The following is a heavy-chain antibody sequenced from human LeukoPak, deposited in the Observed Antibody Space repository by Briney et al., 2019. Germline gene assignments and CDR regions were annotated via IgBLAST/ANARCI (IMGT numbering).Heavy chain of an antibody. D-gene: IGHD2-15*01. J-gene: IGHJ5*02. CDR3: AKSAAYVVVNWFDP. CDR2: IYSGGST. CDR1: GFTVSSNF. V-gene: IGHV3-53*01. Sequence: GGSLRLSCAASGFTVSSNFLSWVRQPPGKGLEWVSDIYSGGSTYYADSVKGRFTISRDNSKNTLYLQMNSLRAEDTAVYYCAKSAAYVVVNWFDPWGQGTLVTVSS.